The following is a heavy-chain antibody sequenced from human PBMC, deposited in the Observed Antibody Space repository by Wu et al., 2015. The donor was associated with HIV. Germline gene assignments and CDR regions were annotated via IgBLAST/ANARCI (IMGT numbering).Heavy chain of an antibody. CDR1: GYIFIDYY. J-gene: IGHJ4*02. CDR2: ITPKTGGT. D-gene: IGHD6-19*01. V-gene: IGHV1-2*02. Sequence: QVHLVQSGAELKKPGASVKVSCKASGYIFIDYYMHWVRQAPGQGLEWMGYITPKTGGTNYAQKFQGRVTMTTDTSTSTAYMELRSLRSDDTAVYYCARTHSSGWLTGYFDYWGQGTLVTVSS. CDR3: ARTHSSGWLTGYFDY.